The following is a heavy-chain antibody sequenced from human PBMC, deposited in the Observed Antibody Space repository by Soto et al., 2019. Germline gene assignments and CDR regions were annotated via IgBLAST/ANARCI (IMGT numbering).Heavy chain of an antibody. CDR1: GDSVSSNSAA. Sequence: SQTLSLTCAISGDSVSSNSAAWNWIRQSPSRGLEWLGRTYYRSKWYNDYADSVKSRITINPDTSKNQFSLQMNSVTPEDTAVYFCARDLTQQIVRRGYYYNSGMDVWGLGTPVTVS. CDR3: ARDLTQQIVRRGYYYNSGMDV. CDR2: TYYRSKWYN. V-gene: IGHV6-1*01. D-gene: IGHD2-21*01. J-gene: IGHJ6*02.